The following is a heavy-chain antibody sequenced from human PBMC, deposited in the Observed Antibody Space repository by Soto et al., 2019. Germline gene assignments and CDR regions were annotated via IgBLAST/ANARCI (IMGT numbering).Heavy chain of an antibody. CDR2: IYYSGST. D-gene: IGHD2-2*01. CDR1: GGSISSGGYY. V-gene: IGHV4-31*03. CDR3: ASSQYQLLSFDY. Sequence: KPSETLSLTCTVSGGSISSGGYYWSWIRQHPGKGLEWIGYIYYSGSTYYNPSLKSRVTISVDTSKNQFSLKLSSVTAADTAVYYCASSQYQLLSFDYWGQGTLVTVSS. J-gene: IGHJ4*02.